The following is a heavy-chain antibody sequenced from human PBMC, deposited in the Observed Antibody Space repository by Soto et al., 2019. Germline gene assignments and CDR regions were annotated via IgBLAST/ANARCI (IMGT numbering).Heavy chain of an antibody. Sequence: SETLSLTCTVSGGSVSSGSYYWSWIRQPPGKGLEWIGYIYYSGSTNYNPSLKSRVTISVDTSKNQFSLKLSSVTAADTAVYYCARAESYYYDSSGYSGFKSGYLGQATLVTVSS. CDR2: IYYSGST. D-gene: IGHD3-22*01. J-gene: IGHJ4*02. CDR3: ARAESYYYDSSGYSGFKSGY. CDR1: GGSVSSGSYY. V-gene: IGHV4-61*01.